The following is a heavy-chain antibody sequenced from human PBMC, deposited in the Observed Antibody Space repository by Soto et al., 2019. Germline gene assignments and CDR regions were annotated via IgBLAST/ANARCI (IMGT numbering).Heavy chain of an antibody. CDR3: ARDHRSSTSRYSYRNYYYGMDV. CDR1: GFTFSDYY. J-gene: IGHJ6*02. CDR2: ISSSSSYT. D-gene: IGHD2-2*02. V-gene: IGHV3-11*06. Sequence: GGSLRLSCAASGFTFSDYYMSWIRQAPGKGLEWVSYISSSSSYTNYADSVKGRFTISRDNAKNSLYLQMNSLRAEDTAVYYCARDHRSSTSRYSYRNYYYGMDVWGQGTTVTVSS.